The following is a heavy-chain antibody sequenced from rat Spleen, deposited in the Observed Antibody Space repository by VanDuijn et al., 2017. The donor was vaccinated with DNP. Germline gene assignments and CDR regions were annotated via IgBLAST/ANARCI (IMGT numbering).Heavy chain of an antibody. CDR2: ISSDGSHT. V-gene: IGHV5-7*01. CDR3: ATFITTTAYWYFDF. CDR1: GFTFSDYY. J-gene: IGHJ1*01. D-gene: IGHD1-10*01. Sequence: EVQLVESGGGLVQPGRSLKLSCAGSGFTFSDYYMAWVRQTPTKGLDWVASISSDGSHTYYRDSVKGRFTISRDNAKSILYLQVDSLRSEDTATYFCATFITTTAYWYFDFWGPGTMVTVSS.